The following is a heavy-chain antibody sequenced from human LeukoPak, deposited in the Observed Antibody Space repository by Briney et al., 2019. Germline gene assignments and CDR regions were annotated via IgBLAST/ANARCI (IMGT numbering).Heavy chain of an antibody. D-gene: IGHD3-10*01. CDR1: GGSISSYY. CDR3: AREGSDYYGSGSYYRSYYYYMDV. V-gene: IGHV4-4*07. J-gene: IGHJ6*03. CDR2: IYTSGST. Sequence: PSETLSLTCTVSGGSISSYYRSWIRQPAGKGLEWIGRIYTSGSTHYNPSLKSRVTMSVDTSKNQFSLKLSSVTAAETAVYYCAREGSDYYGSGSYYRSYYYYMDVWGKGTTVTISS.